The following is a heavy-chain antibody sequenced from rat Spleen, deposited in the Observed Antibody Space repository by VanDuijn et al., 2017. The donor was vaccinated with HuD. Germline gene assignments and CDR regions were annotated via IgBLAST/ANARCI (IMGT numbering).Heavy chain of an antibody. D-gene: IGHD1-9*01. J-gene: IGHJ2*01. CDR2: ISSGVGNT. Sequence: EVQLVESGGGLVQPGRSLKLSCAASGFTFSDYGVAWVRQAPTKGLEWVASISSGVGNTYYRDSVKGRFTISRDNAKSTLSLQMDSLRSEDTATYYCARRHYGYTDYFDYWGQGVMVTVSS. V-gene: IGHV5S13*01. CDR3: ARRHYGYTDYFDY. CDR1: GFTFSDYG.